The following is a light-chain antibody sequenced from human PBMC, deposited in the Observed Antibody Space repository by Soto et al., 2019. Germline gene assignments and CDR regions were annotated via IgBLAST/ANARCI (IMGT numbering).Light chain of an antibody. CDR2: EVS. CDR1: SSDAGGYSY. J-gene: IGLJ3*02. Sequence: QSALTQPASVSGSPGQSITISCTGTSSDAGGYSYVSWYQQHPGKAPKLMIYEVSNRPSGISNRFSGSKSGNTAFLTISGLQAEDEADYYCASYTRSVTVVFGGGTKVTVL. CDR3: ASYTRSVTVV. V-gene: IGLV2-14*01.